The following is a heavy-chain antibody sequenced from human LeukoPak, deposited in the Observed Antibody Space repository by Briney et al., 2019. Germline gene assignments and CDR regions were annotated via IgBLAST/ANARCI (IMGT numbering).Heavy chain of an antibody. J-gene: IGHJ6*02. CDR1: GGTFSSYA. Sequence: SVKVSCKSSGGTFSSYAIRWVRQARGQGRAWMGRIIPILGIANYAQKFQGRVTTTADNSTSTAYMKLSSLRSEDTAVYYCARDSLGSGSEYYGMDVWGQGTTVTVSS. CDR3: ARDSLGSGSEYYGMDV. CDR2: IIPILGIA. V-gene: IGHV1-69*04. D-gene: IGHD3-10*01.